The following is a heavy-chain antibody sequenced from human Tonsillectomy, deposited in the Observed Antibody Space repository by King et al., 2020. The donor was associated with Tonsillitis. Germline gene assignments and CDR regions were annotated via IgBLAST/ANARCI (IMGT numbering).Heavy chain of an antibody. Sequence: VQLVESGGGVVQPGGSLRLSCAASGFTFSSYGMHWVRQAPGKGLKWVAFIRYDGSNKYYADSVKGRFTISRDNSKNTVFLQMNSLRAEDTAVYYCAKETIRLGELSLYRYFDLWGRGTLVTVSS. V-gene: IGHV3-30*02. D-gene: IGHD3-16*02. CDR2: IRYDGSNK. CDR3: AKETIRLGELSLYRYFDL. CDR1: GFTFSSYG. J-gene: IGHJ2*01.